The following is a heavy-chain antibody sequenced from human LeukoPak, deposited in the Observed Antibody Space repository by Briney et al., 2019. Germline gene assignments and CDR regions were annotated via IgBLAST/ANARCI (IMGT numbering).Heavy chain of an antibody. CDR1: GFTFSSYS. CDR2: ISSSSSTI. D-gene: IGHD6-19*01. Sequence: GGSLRLSCAASGFTFSSYSMNWVRQAPGKGLEWVSYISSSSSTIYYADSVKGRFTISRDNAKNSLYLQMNSLRVEDTAVYYCARGTYTSGWDWGQGTLVTVSS. V-gene: IGHV3-48*01. J-gene: IGHJ4*02. CDR3: ARGTYTSGWD.